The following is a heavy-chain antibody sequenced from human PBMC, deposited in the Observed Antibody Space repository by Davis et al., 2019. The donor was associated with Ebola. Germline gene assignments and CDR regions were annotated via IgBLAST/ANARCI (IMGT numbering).Heavy chain of an antibody. Sequence: MPSETLSLTCTVSGASISSRSYYWGWIRQPPGKGLEWVGSFSYGDNTHYYNPSLRSRVTISVDTSRNQFSLKLSSATAADTGVYFCARQRSIQVVALTHFDLWGRGMQVTVSS. CDR1: GASISSRSYY. J-gene: IGHJ4*02. D-gene: IGHD3-22*01. CDR2: FSYGDNTH. CDR3: ARQRSIQVVALTHFDL. V-gene: IGHV4-39*01.